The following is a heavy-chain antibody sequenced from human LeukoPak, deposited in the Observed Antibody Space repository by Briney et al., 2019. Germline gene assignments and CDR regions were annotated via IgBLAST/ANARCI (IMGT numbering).Heavy chain of an antibody. CDR2: LYTSGST. D-gene: IGHD4-17*01. V-gene: IGHV4-4*07. Sequence: PSETLSLTCTISGGSISSYYWSWIRQPAGKGLEWIGRLYTSGSTNYNPSLKSRVTISVDTSKNQFSLKLSSVTAADTAVYYCARKKGYGWFDPWGQGTLVTVSS. J-gene: IGHJ5*02. CDR3: ARKKGYGWFDP. CDR1: GGSISSYY.